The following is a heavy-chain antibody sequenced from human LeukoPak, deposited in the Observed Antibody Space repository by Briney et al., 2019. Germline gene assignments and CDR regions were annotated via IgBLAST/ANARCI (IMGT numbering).Heavy chain of an antibody. CDR1: GYTFTSYG. CDR2: ISAYNGNT. Sequence: ASVKVSCKASGYTFTSYGISWVRQAPGQGLEWMGWISAYNGNTNYAQKLQGRVTMTTDTSTSTAYMELRSLRSDDTAVYYCARDYYYDSSGYYLFDYRGQGTLVTVSS. CDR3: ARDYYYDSSGYYLFDY. V-gene: IGHV1-18*01. D-gene: IGHD3-22*01. J-gene: IGHJ4*02.